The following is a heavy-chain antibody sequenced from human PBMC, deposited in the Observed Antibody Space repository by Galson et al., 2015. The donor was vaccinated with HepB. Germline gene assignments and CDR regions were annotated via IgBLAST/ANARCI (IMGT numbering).Heavy chain of an antibody. CDR2: IIPIFGTA. J-gene: IGHJ3*02. CDR3: ASTVVLPTDAFDI. D-gene: IGHD4-23*01. V-gene: IGHV1-69*01. CDR1: GGTFSSYA. Sequence: SCKASGGTFSSYAISWVRQAPGQGLEWMGGIIPIFGTANYAQKFQGRVTITADESTSTAYMELSSLRSEDTAVYYCASTVVLPTDAFDIWGQGTMVTVSS.